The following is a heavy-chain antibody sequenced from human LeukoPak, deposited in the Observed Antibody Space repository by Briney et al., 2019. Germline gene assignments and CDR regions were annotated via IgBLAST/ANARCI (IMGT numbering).Heavy chain of an antibody. CDR1: GFTFSNAW. V-gene: IGHV3-15*01. J-gene: IGHJ4*02. Sequence: GGSLRLSCAASGFTFSNAWMSWVRQAPGKGLEWVGRIKSKTDGGTTDYAAPVKGRFTISRDDSKNTLYLQMNSLKTEDTAVYYCATAYYYDSSGYGHWGQGTLVTVSS. D-gene: IGHD3-22*01. CDR3: ATAYYYDSSGYGH. CDR2: IKSKTDGGTT.